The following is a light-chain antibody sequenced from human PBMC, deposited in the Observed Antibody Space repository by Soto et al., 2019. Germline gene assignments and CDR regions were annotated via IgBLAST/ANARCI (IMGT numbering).Light chain of an antibody. Sequence: QSALTQPASVSGSPGQSIAISCTGTSSDIGSHNYVSWYQQYPGKAPTLLIYDVSNRPSGISHRFSSSKSGNTASLTISGLQTEDEAEYYCCSYTISSPYVFATGTKLTVL. J-gene: IGLJ1*01. CDR1: SSDIGSHNY. V-gene: IGLV2-14*01. CDR2: DVS. CDR3: CSYTISSPYV.